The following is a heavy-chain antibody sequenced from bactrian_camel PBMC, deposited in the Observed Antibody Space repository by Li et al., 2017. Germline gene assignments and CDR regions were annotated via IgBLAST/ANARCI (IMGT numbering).Heavy chain of an antibody. Sequence: HVQLVESGGGSVQAGGSLRLSCIISGYTHSSCVGWFRQVPGKKREGVATIDTDGMTTYADSVKGRFTISRDNAKNTLSLQMDSLKPEDTAVYYCAAETLSESNCLSQRESAYRYWGQGTQVTVS. J-gene: IGHJ4*01. CDR2: IDTDGMT. D-gene: IGHD1*01. V-gene: IGHV3S9*01. CDR1: GYTHSSCV. CDR3: AAETLSESNCLSQRESAYRY.